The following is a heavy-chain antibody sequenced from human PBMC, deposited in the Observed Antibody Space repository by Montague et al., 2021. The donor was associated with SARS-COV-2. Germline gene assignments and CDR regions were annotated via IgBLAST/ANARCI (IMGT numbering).Heavy chain of an antibody. V-gene: IGHV4-34*01. CDR2: INHTGST. CDR1: VGSFSGYY. CDR3: TREGYQVLWSDYYYYGMDV. D-gene: IGHD2-2*01. J-gene: IGHJ6*02. Sequence: SETLSLTCAVYVGSFSGYYWSWIRQSPGKGLEWIGEINHTGSTKYNLSLKSRVTISVDTSKNQLSLKLSSVTAADTAVYYCTREGYQVLWSDYYYYGMDVWGQGTTVTVSS.